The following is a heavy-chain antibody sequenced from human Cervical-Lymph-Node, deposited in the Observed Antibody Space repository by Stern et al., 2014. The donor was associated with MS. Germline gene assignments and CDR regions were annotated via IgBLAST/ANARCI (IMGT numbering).Heavy chain of an antibody. CDR1: GFSFSTGEVG. V-gene: IGHV2-26*01. CDR2: IFSTDEK. D-gene: IGHD1-26*01. J-gene: IGHJ5*02. CDR3: ARSYSGTYLDWFDP. Sequence: QVTLRESGPTLVKPTQTLTLTCTFSGFSFSTGEVGVGWIRQPPGKALEXLAHIFSTDEKSYSTSLESRLTISRGTSKSQVVLTMTNMDPVDTATYYCARSYSGTYLDWFDPWGQGTLVTVSS.